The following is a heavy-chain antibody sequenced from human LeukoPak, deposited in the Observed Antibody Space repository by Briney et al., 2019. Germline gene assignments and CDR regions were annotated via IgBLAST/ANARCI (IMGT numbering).Heavy chain of an antibody. CDR2: INPNSGGT. Sequence: GASVKVSCKASGYTFTGYYMHWVRQAPGQGLEWMGWINPNSGGTNYAQKFQGRVTMTRDTSISTAYMELSRLRSDDTAVYYCARGVAAAGRDYYYGMDVWGQGTTVTVSS. CDR3: ARGVAAAGRDYYYGMDV. V-gene: IGHV1-2*02. D-gene: IGHD6-13*01. J-gene: IGHJ6*02. CDR1: GYTFTGYY.